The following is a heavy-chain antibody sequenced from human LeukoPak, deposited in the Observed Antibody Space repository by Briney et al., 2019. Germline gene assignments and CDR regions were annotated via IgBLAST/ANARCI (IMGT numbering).Heavy chain of an antibody. CDR1: GYTFTSYA. CDR3: ARVGGTTVTTEAYYFDY. V-gene: IGHV1-3*01. J-gene: IGHJ4*02. CDR2: INAGNGNT. D-gene: IGHD4-17*01. Sequence: GASVKVSCTASGYTFTSYAMHWVRQAPGQRLEWMGWINAGNGNTKYSQKFQGRVTITRDTSASTAYMELSSLRSEDTAVYYCARVGGTTVTTEAYYFDYWGQGTLVTVSS.